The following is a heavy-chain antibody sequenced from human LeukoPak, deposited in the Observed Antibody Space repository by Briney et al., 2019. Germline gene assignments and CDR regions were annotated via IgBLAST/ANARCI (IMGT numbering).Heavy chain of an antibody. J-gene: IGHJ4*02. CDR3: VKRVAGSRGYDY. Sequence: HPGGSLRLSRSASGFTFSNCAMHWVRQAPGKGLEYVSAISTDGGGTYYADSVKGRFTFSRDNSKDTLFLQMSSLRPEDTAVYYCVKRVAGSRGYDYWGQGTLVTVSS. D-gene: IGHD3-22*01. CDR1: GFTFSNCA. V-gene: IGHV3-64D*06. CDR2: ISTDGGGT.